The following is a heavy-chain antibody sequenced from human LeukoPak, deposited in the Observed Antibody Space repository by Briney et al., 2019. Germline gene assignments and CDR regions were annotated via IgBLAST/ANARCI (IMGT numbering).Heavy chain of an antibody. CDR3: ARAPDTAMNNWFDP. CDR2: ISAYNGNT. CDR1: GYTFTSYG. V-gene: IGHV1-18*01. D-gene: IGHD5-18*01. J-gene: IGHJ5*02. Sequence: ASVKVSCKASGYTFTSYGISWVRQAPGQGLEWMGWISAYNGNTNYAQKLQGRVTMTTDTSTSTAYMELRSLRSEDTAVYYCARAPDTAMNNWFDPWGQGTLVTVSS.